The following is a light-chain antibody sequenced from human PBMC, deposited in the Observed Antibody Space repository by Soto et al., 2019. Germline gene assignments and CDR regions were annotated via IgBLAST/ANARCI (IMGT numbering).Light chain of an antibody. Sequence: DFVMTQSPDSRAVSLGERATINCKSSQSVLSRSNNKNFLAWYQQKPRQPPKLLISWASTRDAGVPDRFSGSGSATDFTLTISSLQADDVAVYYCQQYYTAPFAFGQGTKVEIK. CDR1: QSVLSRSNNKNF. CDR3: QQYYTAPFA. J-gene: IGKJ2*01. CDR2: WAS. V-gene: IGKV4-1*01.